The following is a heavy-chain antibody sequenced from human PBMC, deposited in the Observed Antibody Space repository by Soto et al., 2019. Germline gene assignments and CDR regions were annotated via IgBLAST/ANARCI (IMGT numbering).Heavy chain of an antibody. V-gene: IGHV1-46*01. Sequence: ASVKVSCKASGYTFTSYYMHWVRQAPGQGLEWMGIINPSGGSTSYAQKFQGRVTMTRDTSTSTVYMELPSLRSEDTAVYYCGRGIAVVVAATPYYYYYGMDVWGQGTTVTVSS. J-gene: IGHJ6*02. D-gene: IGHD2-15*01. CDR2: INPSGGST. CDR3: GRGIAVVVAATPYYYYYGMDV. CDR1: GYTFTSYY.